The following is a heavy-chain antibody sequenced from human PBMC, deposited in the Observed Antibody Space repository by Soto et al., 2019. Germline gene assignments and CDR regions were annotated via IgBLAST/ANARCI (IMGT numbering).Heavy chain of an antibody. Sequence: PGGSLRLSCAASGFTFSSYGMHWVRQAPGKGLEWVAVIWYDGSNKYYADSVKGRFTISRDNSKNTLYLQMNSLRAEDTAVYYCTRDMVPGSSGWYNWFDPWGQGTLVTVSS. V-gene: IGHV3-33*01. CDR2: IWYDGSNK. D-gene: IGHD6-19*01. CDR1: GFTFSSYG. CDR3: TRDMVPGSSGWYNWFDP. J-gene: IGHJ5*02.